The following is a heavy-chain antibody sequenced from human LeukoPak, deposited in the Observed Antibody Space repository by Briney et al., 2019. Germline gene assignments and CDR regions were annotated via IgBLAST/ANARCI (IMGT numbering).Heavy chain of an antibody. D-gene: IGHD4-23*01. V-gene: IGHV5-10-1*01. CDR3: ARLYGGKSHFDH. CDR1: RYSFTSYW. Sequence: GESLKISCKGSRYSFTSYWISWVRQMPGKSLEWMGRIDPSDTYTNYRPSFQGHVTISAEKSTSTAYLQWSSLKASDTAMYYCARLYGGKSHFDHWGEGTLVTVSS. J-gene: IGHJ4*02. CDR2: IDPSDTYT.